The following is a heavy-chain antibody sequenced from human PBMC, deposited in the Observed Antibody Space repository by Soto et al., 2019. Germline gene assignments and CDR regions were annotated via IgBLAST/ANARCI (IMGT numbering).Heavy chain of an antibody. CDR2: IIPILGIA. D-gene: IGHD3-10*01. V-gene: IGHV1-69*02. Sequence: GASVKVSCKASGGTFSSYTISWVRQAPGQGLEWMGRIIPILGIANYAQKFQGRVTITADKSTSTAYMELSSLRSEDTAVYYCARGNYYGSGSYYSNYYYYMDVWGKGTTVTVS. CDR1: GGTFSSYT. CDR3: ARGNYYGSGSYYSNYYYYMDV. J-gene: IGHJ6*03.